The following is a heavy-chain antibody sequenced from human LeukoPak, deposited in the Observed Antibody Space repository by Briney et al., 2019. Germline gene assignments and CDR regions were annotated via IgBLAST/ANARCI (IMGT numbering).Heavy chain of an antibody. CDR1: GGSFSGYY. D-gene: IGHD3-22*01. CDR3: ARDRITMIVEEFDP. V-gene: IGHV4-34*01. CDR2: INHSGST. Sequence: PSETLSLTCAVYGGSFSGYYWSWIRQPPGKGLEWIGEINHSGSTNYNPSLKSRVTISVDTSKNQFSLKLSSVTAADTAVYYCARDRITMIVEEFDPWGQGTLVTVSS. J-gene: IGHJ5*02.